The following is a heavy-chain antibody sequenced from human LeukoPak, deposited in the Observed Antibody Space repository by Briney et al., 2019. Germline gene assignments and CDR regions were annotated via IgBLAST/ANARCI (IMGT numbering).Heavy chain of an antibody. D-gene: IGHD3-10*01. CDR3: ARPMVRGSRDAFDI. Sequence: PSETLSLTCAVYGGSFSGYYWSWIRQPPGKGLEWIGEINHSGSTNYNPSLKSRVTISVDTSKNQFSLKLSSVTAADTAVYYCARPMVRGSRDAFDIWGQGTMVTVSS. CDR2: INHSGST. CDR1: GGSFSGYY. J-gene: IGHJ3*02. V-gene: IGHV4-34*01.